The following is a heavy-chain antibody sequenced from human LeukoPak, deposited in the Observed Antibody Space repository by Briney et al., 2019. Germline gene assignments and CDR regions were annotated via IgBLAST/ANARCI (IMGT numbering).Heavy chain of an antibody. D-gene: IGHD3-16*01. J-gene: IGHJ6*02. CDR2: INAGNGNT. Sequence: ASVKVSCKASGYTFTSYAMHWVRQAPGQRLEWMGWINAGNGNTKYSQKFQGRVTITRDTSASTAYMELSSLRSEDTAVYYCARDLGYRLPYYGVDVWGQGTTVTVSS. V-gene: IGHV1-3*01. CDR3: ARDLGYRLPYYGVDV. CDR1: GYTFTSYA.